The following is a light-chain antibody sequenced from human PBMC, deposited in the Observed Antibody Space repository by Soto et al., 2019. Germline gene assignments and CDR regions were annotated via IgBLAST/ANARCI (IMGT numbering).Light chain of an antibody. CDR1: SSNIGAGYD. CDR2: GNN. Sequence: QSVLTQPPSVSGAPGQRVTISCTGSSSNIGAGYDVHWYQQLPGTAPKLLIYGNNNRPSGVPDRFSGSKSGTSASLAITGLQADDEADYYCQSYDSSLRRLFGGGTKLTVL. CDR3: QSYDSSLRRL. J-gene: IGLJ2*01. V-gene: IGLV1-40*01.